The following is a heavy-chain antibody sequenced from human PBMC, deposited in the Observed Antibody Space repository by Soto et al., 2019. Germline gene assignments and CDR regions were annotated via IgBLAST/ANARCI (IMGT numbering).Heavy chain of an antibody. J-gene: IGHJ6*02. CDR3: AKDQGYCSGGSCYSVGVDYYGMGV. V-gene: IGHV3-23*01. CDR1: GFTFSSYA. D-gene: IGHD2-15*01. CDR2: ISGSGGST. Sequence: GSLRLSAASSGFTFSSYAVSWVRQAPGKGLEWVSAISGSGGSTYYADSVKGRFTISRDNSKNTLYLQMNSLRAEGTAVYYCAKDQGYCSGGSCYSVGVDYYGMGVWGQGTTVTVSS.